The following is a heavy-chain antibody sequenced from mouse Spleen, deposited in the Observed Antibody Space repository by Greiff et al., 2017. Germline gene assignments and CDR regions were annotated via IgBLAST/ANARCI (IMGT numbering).Heavy chain of an antibody. CDR1: GYSITSGYY. Sequence: EVHLVESGPGLVKPSQSLSLTCSVTGYSITSGYYWNWIRQFPGNKLEWMGYISYDGSNNYNPSLKNRISITRDTSKNQFFLKLNSVTTEDTATYYCARDPGIYYGDYPFAYWGQGTLVTVSA. V-gene: IGHV3-6*01. CDR2: ISYDGSN. CDR3: ARDPGIYYGDYPFAY. J-gene: IGHJ3*01. D-gene: IGHD2-13*01.